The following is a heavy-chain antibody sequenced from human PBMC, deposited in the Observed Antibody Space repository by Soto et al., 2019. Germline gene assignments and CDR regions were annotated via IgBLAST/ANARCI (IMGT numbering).Heavy chain of an antibody. CDR2: IYYSGST. Sequence: SETLSLTCTVSGGSISSYYWSWIRQPPGKGLEWIGYIYYSGSTNYNPSLKSRVTISVDTSKNQFSLKLSSVTAADTAVYYCARLYSNSSPFDYWGQGTLVTVSS. CDR1: GGSISSYY. J-gene: IGHJ4*02. D-gene: IGHD6-13*01. V-gene: IGHV4-59*08. CDR3: ARLYSNSSPFDY.